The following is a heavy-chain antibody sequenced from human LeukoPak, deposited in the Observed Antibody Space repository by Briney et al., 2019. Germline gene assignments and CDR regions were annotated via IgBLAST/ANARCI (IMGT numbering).Heavy chain of an antibody. J-gene: IGHJ3*02. CDR3: ARALVSGSYYGFLAFDI. D-gene: IGHD1-26*01. CDR1: GGSISCYY. CDR2: IYYSGST. V-gene: IGHV4-59*01. Sequence: PSETLSLTCTVSGGSISCYYWSWIRQPPGKGLEWIGYIYYSGSTNYNPSLKSRVTISVDTSKNQFSLKLSSVTAADTAVYYCARALVSGSYYGFLAFDIWGQGTMVTVSS.